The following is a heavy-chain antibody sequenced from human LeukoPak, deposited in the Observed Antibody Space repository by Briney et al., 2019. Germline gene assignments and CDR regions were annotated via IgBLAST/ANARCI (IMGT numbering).Heavy chain of an antibody. Sequence: GGSLRLSCAASGFTFSDYNMRWIRQAPGKGLEWVSYISSSGSTIYYADSVKGRFTISRDNAKNSLYLQMNSLRAEDTAVYYCARDPWGVDSSGYYFDYWGQGTLVTVSS. D-gene: IGHD3-22*01. CDR3: ARDPWGVDSSGYYFDY. V-gene: IGHV3-11*04. CDR1: GFTFSDYN. J-gene: IGHJ4*02. CDR2: ISSSGSTI.